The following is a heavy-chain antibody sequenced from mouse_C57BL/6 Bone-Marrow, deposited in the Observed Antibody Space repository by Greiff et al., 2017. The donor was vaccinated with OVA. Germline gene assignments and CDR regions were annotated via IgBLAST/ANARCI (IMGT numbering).Heavy chain of an antibody. CDR2: ISDGGSYT. CDR3: ARALWYPAWFAY. Sequence: EVKLVESGGGLVKPGGSLKLSCAASGFTFSSYAMSWVRQTPEKRLEWVATISDGGSYTYYPDNVKGRFTISRDNAKNNLYLQMSHLKSEDTAMYYCARALWYPAWFAYWGQGTLVTVSA. V-gene: IGHV5-4*03. J-gene: IGHJ3*01. CDR1: GFTFSSYA. D-gene: IGHD2-1*01.